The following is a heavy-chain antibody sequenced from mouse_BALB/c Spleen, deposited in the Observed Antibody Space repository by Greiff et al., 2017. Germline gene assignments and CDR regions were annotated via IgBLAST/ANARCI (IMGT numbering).Heavy chain of an antibody. V-gene: IGHV2-2*02. CDR1: GFSLTSYG. Sequence: QVQLQQSGPGLVQPSQSLSITCTASGFSLTSYGVHWVRQSPGKGLEWLGVIWSGGSTDDNAAFISRLSISKDNSKSQVFFKMNSLQANDTAIYYCARTSGNYRYFDVWGAGTTVTVSS. CDR3: ARTSGNYRYFDV. CDR2: IWSGGST. J-gene: IGHJ1*01. D-gene: IGHD2-1*01.